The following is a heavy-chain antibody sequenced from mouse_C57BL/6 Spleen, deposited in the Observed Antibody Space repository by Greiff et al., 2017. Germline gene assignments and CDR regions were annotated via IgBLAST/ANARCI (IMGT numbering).Heavy chain of an antibody. Sequence: EVQLQQSGPELVKPGASVKMSCKASGYTFTDYNMHWVKQSHGKSLEWIGYINPNNGGTSYNQKFKGKATLTVNKSSSTAYMELRSLTSEDSAVYYCARRIYDGSSYDWYFDVWGTGTTVTVSS. CDR1: GYTFTDYN. D-gene: IGHD1-1*01. CDR2: INPNNGGT. V-gene: IGHV1-22*01. CDR3: ARRIYDGSSYDWYFDV. J-gene: IGHJ1*03.